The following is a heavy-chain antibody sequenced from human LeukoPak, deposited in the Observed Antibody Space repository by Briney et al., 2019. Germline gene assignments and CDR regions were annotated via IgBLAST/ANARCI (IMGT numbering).Heavy chain of an antibody. J-gene: IGHJ4*02. V-gene: IGHV3-15*01. Sequence: GGSLRLSCAGSGFTFSDYYMSWIRQAPGKGLEWVGRIKSKTDGGTTDYAAPVKGRFTISRDDSKNTLYLQMNSLKTEDTAVYYCTTDRTSYYDSSGSPYYFDYWGQGTLVTVSS. D-gene: IGHD3-22*01. CDR2: IKSKTDGGTT. CDR3: TTDRTSYYDSSGSPYYFDY. CDR1: GFTFSDYY.